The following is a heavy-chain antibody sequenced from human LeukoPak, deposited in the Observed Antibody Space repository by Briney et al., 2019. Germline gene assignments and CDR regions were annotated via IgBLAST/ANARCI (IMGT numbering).Heavy chain of an antibody. CDR2: ISYDGSNK. Sequence: GGSLRLSCAASGFTFSSYGMHWVRQAPGKGLEWVAVISYDGSNKYYADSVKGRFTISRDNSKNTLYLQMNSLRAEDTAVYYCAREVPVWGAVDYWGQGTLVTVSS. V-gene: IGHV3-30*03. CDR3: AREVPVWGAVDY. J-gene: IGHJ4*02. D-gene: IGHD3-16*01. CDR1: GFTFSSYG.